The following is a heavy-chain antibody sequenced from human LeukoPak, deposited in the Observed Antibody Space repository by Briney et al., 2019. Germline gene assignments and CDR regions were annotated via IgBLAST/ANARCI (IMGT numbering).Heavy chain of an antibody. V-gene: IGHV3-74*01. J-gene: IGHJ4*02. CDR2: VNSDGSST. Sequence: GGSLRLSCAASGFTFSNYWIHWVRQAPGKGLVWVSRVNSDGSSTSYADSVKGRFTISRDNAKNTLYLQMNSLRAEGTAVYYCARDLYSYGYPEDRYFDYWGQGTLVTVSS. D-gene: IGHD5-18*01. CDR1: GFTFSNYW. CDR3: ARDLYSYGYPEDRYFDY.